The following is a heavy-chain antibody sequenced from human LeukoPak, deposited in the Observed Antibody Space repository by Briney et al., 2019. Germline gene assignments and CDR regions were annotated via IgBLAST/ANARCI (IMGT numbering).Heavy chain of an antibody. V-gene: IGHV3-21*01. D-gene: IGHD2-21*01. CDR2: ISSSSSYI. Sequence: GGSLRLSCAASGFTFSSYSMNWVHQAPGKGLEWVSSISSSSSYIYYADSVKGRFTISRDNAKNSLYLQMNSLRAEDTAVYYCARDQEVVIAIPHAFDIWGQGTMVTVSS. J-gene: IGHJ3*02. CDR1: GFTFSSYS. CDR3: ARDQEVVIAIPHAFDI.